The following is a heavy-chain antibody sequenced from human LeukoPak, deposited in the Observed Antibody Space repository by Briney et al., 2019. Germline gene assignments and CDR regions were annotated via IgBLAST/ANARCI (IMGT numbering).Heavy chain of an antibody. J-gene: IGHJ4*02. Sequence: GGSLRLSCAASGFPFRSYWMHWVRQVPGKGLVWVARIDNDAYSSVYADSVKGRFTISRDNAKNTLFLQMNSLRDEDTAMYYCTRGLRGPDYWGQGTQVTVSS. V-gene: IGHV3-74*01. CDR2: IDNDAYSS. CDR1: GFPFRSYW. CDR3: TRGLRGPDY.